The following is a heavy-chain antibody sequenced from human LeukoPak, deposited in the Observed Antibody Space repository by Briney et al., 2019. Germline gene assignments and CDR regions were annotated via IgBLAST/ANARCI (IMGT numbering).Heavy chain of an antibody. V-gene: IGHV5-51*01. J-gene: IGHJ5*02. D-gene: IGHD5-18*01. CDR1: GYLFTSYW. Sequence: KPGASLQISCKGSGYLFTSYWIGWGRRLPGKGLEWMGIIYPGDSDTRYSPSFQGQVTISADKSISTAYLQWSSLKASDTAMYYCARHDTAMVNLDPWGQGTLVTVSS. CDR3: ARHDTAMVNLDP. CDR2: IYPGDSDT.